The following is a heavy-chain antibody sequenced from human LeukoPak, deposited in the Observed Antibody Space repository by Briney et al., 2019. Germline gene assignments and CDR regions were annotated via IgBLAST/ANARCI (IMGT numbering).Heavy chain of an antibody. CDR3: AKDSKVGLAGATDY. V-gene: IGHV3-23*01. J-gene: IGHJ4*02. Sequence: PGRSLRPSCAASGFTFSSYAMSWVRQAPGKGLEWVSTISASAASTYYADSVKGRFTLSRDNSKNTLFLQMISLRAEDTAVYYCAKDSKVGLAGATDYWGQGTLVTVSS. D-gene: IGHD1-26*01. CDR2: ISASAAST. CDR1: GFTFSSYA.